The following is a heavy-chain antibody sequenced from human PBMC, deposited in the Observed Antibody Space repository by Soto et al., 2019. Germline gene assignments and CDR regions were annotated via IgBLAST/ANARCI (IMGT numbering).Heavy chain of an antibody. CDR2: VYHTGTT. CDR3: ARGSGGHSGWEHWSDP. V-gene: IGHV4-38-2*01. Sequence: SETLSLTCAVSGSSISSGYYWGWIRQSPGKGLEWIGSVYHTGTTYYNPSFQSRVTISINTSNNQFSLKLRSVTAADAAVYYCARGSGGHSGWEHWSDPWGQGTLVTVSS. J-gene: IGHJ5*02. D-gene: IGHD2-21*02. CDR1: GSSISSGYY.